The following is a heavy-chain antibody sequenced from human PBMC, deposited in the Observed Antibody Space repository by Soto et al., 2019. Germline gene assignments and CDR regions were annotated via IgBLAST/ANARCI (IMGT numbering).Heavy chain of an antibody. V-gene: IGHV4-34*01. CDR1: GGSFSGYY. D-gene: IGHD1-26*01. CDR2: INHSGST. Sequence: SETLSLTCAVYGGSFSGYYWSWIRQPPGKGLEWIGEINHSGSTNYNPSLKSRVTISVDTSKNQFSLKLSSVTAADTAVYYCARGWTRRRVGFADYWGQGTLVTVSS. J-gene: IGHJ4*02. CDR3: ARGWTRRRVGFADY.